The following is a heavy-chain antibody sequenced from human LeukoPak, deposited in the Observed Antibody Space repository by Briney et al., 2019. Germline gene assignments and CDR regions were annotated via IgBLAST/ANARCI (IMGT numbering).Heavy chain of an antibody. D-gene: IGHD3-10*02. V-gene: IGHV3-7*01. Sequence: GGSLRLSCAASGFTFRTYWMSWVRQAPGKGLEWVANIKKDGNEKYYVYSVKRRFTISRDNANNSLYLQMNSMRAEDTAVYYCAELGITMIGGVWGKGTTVTISS. J-gene: IGHJ6*04. CDR3: AELGITMIGGV. CDR1: GFTFRTYW. CDR2: IKKDGNEK.